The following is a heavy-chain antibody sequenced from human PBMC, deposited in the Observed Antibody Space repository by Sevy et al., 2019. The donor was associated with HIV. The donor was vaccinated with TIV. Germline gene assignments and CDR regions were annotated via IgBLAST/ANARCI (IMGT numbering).Heavy chain of an antibody. CDR2: IYTSGST. Sequence: SETLSLTCTVSGGSISSYYWSWIRQPAGKGLEWIGRIYTSGSTNYNPSLKSRFTMSVDTSTNQFSLKLSCVTAADTAVYYCAREVVRGVIIPPPAFDYWGQGTLVTVSS. J-gene: IGHJ4*02. V-gene: IGHV4-4*07. D-gene: IGHD3-10*01. CDR3: AREVVRGVIIPPPAFDY. CDR1: GGSISSYY.